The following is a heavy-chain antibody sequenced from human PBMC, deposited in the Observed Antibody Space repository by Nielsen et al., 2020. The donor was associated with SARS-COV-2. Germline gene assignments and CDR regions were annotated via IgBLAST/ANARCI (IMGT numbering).Heavy chain of an antibody. CDR1: GFTFSSYG. D-gene: IGHD2-21*01. J-gene: IGHJ6*02. V-gene: IGHV3-30*18. Sequence: GGSLRLSCAASGFTFSSYGMHWVRQAPGKGLEWVAVISYNGSNKYYADSVKGRFTISRDNSKNTLYLQMNSLRAEDTAVYYCAKDAILWPQSVIYYYYGMDVWGQGTTVTVSS. CDR2: ISYNGSNK. CDR3: AKDAILWPQSVIYYYYGMDV.